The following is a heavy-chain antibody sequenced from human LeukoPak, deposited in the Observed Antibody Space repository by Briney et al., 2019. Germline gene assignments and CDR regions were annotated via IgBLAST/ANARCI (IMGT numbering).Heavy chain of an antibody. V-gene: IGHV4-59*01. J-gene: IGHJ4*02. Sequence: SETLSLTCTVSGGSISSYYWSWIRQPPGKGLEWIGYIYYSGSTNYNPSLKSRVTISVDTSKNQFSLKLSSVTAADTAVYYCAGDAVAGTIGEYSSQGTLVTVSS. CDR1: GGSISSYY. D-gene: IGHD6-19*01. CDR2: IYYSGST. CDR3: AGDAVAGTIGEY.